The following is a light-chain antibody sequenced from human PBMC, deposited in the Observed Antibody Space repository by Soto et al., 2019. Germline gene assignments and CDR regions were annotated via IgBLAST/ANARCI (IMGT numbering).Light chain of an antibody. J-gene: IGKJ1*01. CDR2: DAS. Sequence: EILLTQSPGTLSLSPGERATLSCRASQSVSSILVWYQQKPGQAPRLLIYDASTRATGIPARFGGSGSATEFTLTISSLQSEDFAVYYCQQYSNWPPWTFGQGTKVDIK. CDR3: QQYSNWPPWT. V-gene: IGKV3-15*01. CDR1: QSVSSI.